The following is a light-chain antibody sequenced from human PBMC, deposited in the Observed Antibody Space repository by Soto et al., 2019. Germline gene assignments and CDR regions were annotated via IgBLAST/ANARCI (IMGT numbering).Light chain of an antibody. CDR1: SSDVAFYNH. Sequence: QSALTQPASVSGSPGQSITISCTGTSSDVAFYNHVSWYQQHPGKAPKLLIYEVNNRPSGVSYRFSGSKSGNTASLTISGLQIEDEADYYCCSFAGSFYVFGTGTKLTVL. CDR3: CSFAGSFYV. V-gene: IGLV2-14*01. CDR2: EVN. J-gene: IGLJ1*01.